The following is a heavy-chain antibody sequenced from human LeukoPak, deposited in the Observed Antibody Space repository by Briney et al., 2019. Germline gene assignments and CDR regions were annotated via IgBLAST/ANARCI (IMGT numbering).Heavy chain of an antibody. J-gene: IGHJ5*02. CDR3: AAVSPITMIGPTSRFDP. Sequence: SVKVSCKASGFTFTSSAMQWVRQARGQRLEGIGWIVVGSGNTNYAQKFQERVTITRDMSTSTAYMELSSLRSEDTAVYYCAAVSPITMIGPTSRFDPWGQGTLVTVSS. CDR1: GFTFTSSA. D-gene: IGHD3-22*01. CDR2: IVVGSGNT. V-gene: IGHV1-58*02.